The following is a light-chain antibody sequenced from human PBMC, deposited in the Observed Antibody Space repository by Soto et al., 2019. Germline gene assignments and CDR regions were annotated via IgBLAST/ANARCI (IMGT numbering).Light chain of an antibody. CDR2: RAP. CDR3: QQYGFFLT. V-gene: IGKV1-5*03. J-gene: IGKJ2*01. Sequence: DIQMTQSPSTVSASVGDRVTITCRASQSIDTALAWYQQKPGKAPNLLIYRAPNLENGVPSRFSGSGSGTEFTLTISSLQPDDFATYYCQQYGFFLTFGQGTKVEI. CDR1: QSIDTA.